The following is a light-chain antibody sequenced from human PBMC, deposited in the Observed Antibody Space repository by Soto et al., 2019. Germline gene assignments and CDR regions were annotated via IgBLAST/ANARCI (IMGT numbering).Light chain of an antibody. CDR3: QQYNNWPFT. CDR2: GAS. J-gene: IGKJ3*01. Sequence: EIVMTQSPATLSVSPGERATLSCRASQSVSSNLAWYQQKPGQAPRLLIYGASTRATGAPARFSGSGSGTEFTLTISSLQSEDFAIYYCQQYNNWPFTFGPETKVDIK. CDR1: QSVSSN. V-gene: IGKV3-15*01.